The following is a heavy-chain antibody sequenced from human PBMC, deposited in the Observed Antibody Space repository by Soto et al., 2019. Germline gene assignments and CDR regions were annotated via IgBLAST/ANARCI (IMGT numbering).Heavy chain of an antibody. D-gene: IGHD3-10*01. CDR3: ARAVWFGEPPDAFDI. CDR1: GYTFTSYY. V-gene: IGHV1-46*01. CDR2: INPSGGST. J-gene: IGHJ3*02. Sequence: ASVKVSCKASGYTFTSYYMHWVRQAPGQGLEWMGIINPSGGSTSYAQKFQGRVTMTRDTSTSTVYMELSSLRSEDTTVYYCARAVWFGEPPDAFDIWGQGTMVTV.